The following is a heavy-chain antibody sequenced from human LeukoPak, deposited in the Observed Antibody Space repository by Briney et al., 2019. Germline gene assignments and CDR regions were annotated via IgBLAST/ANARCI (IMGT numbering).Heavy chain of an antibody. CDR2: FDPEDGET. CDR3: ATGATGFDY. Sequence: ASVKVSCKAFGYTFTSNYMHWVRQAPGKGLEWMGGFDPEDGETIYAQKFQGRVTMTEDTSTDTAYMELSSLRSEDTAVYYCATGATGFDYWGQGTLVTVSS. J-gene: IGHJ4*02. V-gene: IGHV1-24*01. CDR1: GYTFTSNY.